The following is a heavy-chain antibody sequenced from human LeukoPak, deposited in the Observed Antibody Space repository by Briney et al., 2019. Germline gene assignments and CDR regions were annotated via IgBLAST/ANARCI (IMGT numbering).Heavy chain of an antibody. Sequence: SETLSLTCTVSGGSLSSYYWSWIRQPAGKGLEWIGRIYTSGSTNYNPSLKSRVTMSVDTSKNQFSLKLSSVTAADTAVYYCARGRTMVRGVLYYFDYWGQGTLVTVSS. V-gene: IGHV4-4*07. CDR3: ARGRTMVRGVLYYFDY. CDR2: IYTSGST. CDR1: GGSLSSYY. D-gene: IGHD3-10*01. J-gene: IGHJ4*02.